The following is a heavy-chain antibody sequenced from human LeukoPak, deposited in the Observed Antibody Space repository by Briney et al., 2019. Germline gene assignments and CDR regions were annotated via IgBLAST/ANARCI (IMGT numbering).Heavy chain of an antibody. V-gene: IGHV3-21*01. D-gene: IGHD2-15*01. CDR2: ISSSSSYI. Sequence: GGSLRLSCAASGFTFSSYSMNWVRQAPGKGLEWVSSISSSSSYIYYADSVKGRFTISRDNAKNSLYLQMNSLRAEDTAVYYCAKDSWYCSGGSCSTDFDYWGQGTLVTVSS. CDR1: GFTFSSYS. CDR3: AKDSWYCSGGSCSTDFDY. J-gene: IGHJ4*02.